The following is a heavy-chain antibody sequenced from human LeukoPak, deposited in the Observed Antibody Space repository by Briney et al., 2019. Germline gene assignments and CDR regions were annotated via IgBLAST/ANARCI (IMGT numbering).Heavy chain of an antibody. Sequence: PSETLSLTCTVSGGSVSSRSYYWSWIRQPPGKGLEWIGYIYYSGNTNYNPSLKSRVTISLDTSKNQFSLKLSSVTAADTAVYYCARQDSYGSVYYLDYWGQGTLVTVSS. J-gene: IGHJ4*02. CDR2: IYYSGNT. V-gene: IGHV4-61*01. D-gene: IGHD5-18*01. CDR1: GGSVSSRSYY. CDR3: ARQDSYGSVYYLDY.